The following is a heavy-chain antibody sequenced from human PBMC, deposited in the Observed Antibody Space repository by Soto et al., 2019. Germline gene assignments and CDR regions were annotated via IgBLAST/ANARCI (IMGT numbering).Heavy chain of an antibody. CDR1: GDSISSGSYY. Sequence: QLQLQESGPGLVKPSETLSLTCIVPGDSISSGSYYWGWIRQPPGKGLGWIGSIYYSGNTYCNPSLKTPLAICTGTSKNPLSLSLAFLTAADTAVYCCAERFCSGGTCYGYHQWGPGTRVTVSP. J-gene: IGHJ4*02. V-gene: IGHV4-39*02. CDR3: AERFCSGGTCYGYHQ. CDR2: IYYSGNT. D-gene: IGHD2-15*01.